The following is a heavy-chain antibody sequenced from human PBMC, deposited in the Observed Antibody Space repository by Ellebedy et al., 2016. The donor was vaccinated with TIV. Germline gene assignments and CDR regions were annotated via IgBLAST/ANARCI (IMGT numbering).Heavy chain of an antibody. V-gene: IGHV4-38-2*02. Sequence: SETLSLTCTVSGYSISSGYYWGWIRQPPGKGLEWIGSIYHSGSTYHNPSLKSRVTISVDTSKNQFSLKLSSVTAADTAVYYCARAEESSGWYSYWGQGTLVTVSS. CDR3: ARAEESSGWYSY. D-gene: IGHD6-19*01. CDR1: GYSISSGYY. J-gene: IGHJ4*02. CDR2: IYHSGST.